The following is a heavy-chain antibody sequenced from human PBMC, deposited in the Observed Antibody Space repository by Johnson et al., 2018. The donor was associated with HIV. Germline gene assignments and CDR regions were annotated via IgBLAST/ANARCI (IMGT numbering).Heavy chain of an antibody. V-gene: IGHV3-30-3*02. CDR2: ISYDGSNK. J-gene: IGHJ3*02. Sequence: QVQLVESGGGVVQPGRSLRLSCAASGFTFSSYAMHWVRQAPGTGLEWVAVISYDGSNKYYADSVTGRFTISRDNSKNTLYLQMNSLRAEDTAVYYCAKEEGLRRELFADDAFDIWGQGTMVTVSS. CDR3: AKEEGLRRELFADDAFDI. D-gene: IGHD4-23*01. CDR1: GFTFSSYA.